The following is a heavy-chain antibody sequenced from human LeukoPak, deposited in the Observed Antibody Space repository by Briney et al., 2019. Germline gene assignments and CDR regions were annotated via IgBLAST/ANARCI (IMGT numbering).Heavy chain of an antibody. CDR2: INPNSGDT. V-gene: IGHV1-2*02. CDR1: GYTFTGYY. D-gene: IGHD3-10*01. CDR3: ARGDYYGSPKVVAA. Sequence: GASVKVSCKASGYTFTGYYINWVRQAPGQGLEWMGWINPNSGDTNYAQKFQDRVTMTRDTSISTAYIELSLLRSDDTAVYYCARGDYYGSPKVVAAWGQGTLVTVSS. J-gene: IGHJ5*02.